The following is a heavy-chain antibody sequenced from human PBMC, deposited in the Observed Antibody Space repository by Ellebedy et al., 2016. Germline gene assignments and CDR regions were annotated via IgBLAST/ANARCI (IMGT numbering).Heavy chain of an antibody. CDR3: VKGSIAVIATCFDY. J-gene: IGHJ4*02. V-gene: IGHV3-9*01. D-gene: IGHD6-19*01. Sequence: GGSLRLSCAASGFSFDDYAMHWVRHAPGMGLEWVSGISWNRGSMQYADSVKGRFTISRDNAKNSLYLQMNSLRTEDTAFYYCVKGSIAVIATCFDYWGQGTLVTVSS. CDR1: GFSFDDYA. CDR2: ISWNRGSM.